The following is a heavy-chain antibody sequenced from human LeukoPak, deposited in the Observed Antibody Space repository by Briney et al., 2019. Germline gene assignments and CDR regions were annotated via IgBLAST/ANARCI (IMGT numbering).Heavy chain of an antibody. CDR3: ARGSLGYYDILTGYPAPDY. CDR1: GGTFSSYV. Sequence: SVKVSCKDSGGTFSSYVISWVRQAPGQGLEWMGGIIPIFGTANYAQKFQGRVTITADESTSTAYMELSSLRSEDTAVYYCARGSLGYYDILTGYPAPDYWGQGTLVTVSS. D-gene: IGHD3-9*01. CDR2: IIPIFGTA. V-gene: IGHV1-69*13. J-gene: IGHJ4*02.